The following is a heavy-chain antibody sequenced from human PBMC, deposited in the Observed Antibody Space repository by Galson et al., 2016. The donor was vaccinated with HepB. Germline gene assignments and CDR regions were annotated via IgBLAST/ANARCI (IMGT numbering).Heavy chain of an antibody. Sequence: SLRLSCAASGFTFNSYGMSWVRQAPGKGLEWVSSISRSGSYTFYADSVKGRFTISRDNAENSLSLQMSSLRAVDTALYYCSREGPFPDGSGRSWWFDPWGQGTLVTVSS. CDR2: ISRSGSYT. CDR3: SREGPFPDGSGRSWWFDP. D-gene: IGHD6-19*01. J-gene: IGHJ5*02. V-gene: IGHV3-21*06. CDR1: GFTFNSYG.